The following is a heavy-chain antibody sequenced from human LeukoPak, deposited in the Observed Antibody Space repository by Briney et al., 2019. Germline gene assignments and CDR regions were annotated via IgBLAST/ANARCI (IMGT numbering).Heavy chain of an antibody. CDR3: AKDYFSGVYDSSPEGFDY. J-gene: IGHJ4*02. CDR2: ISGSGGST. Sequence: HSGGSLRLSCAASGFNFNDAWMSWVRQAPGKGLEWVSAISGSGGSTYYADSVKGRFTISRDNSKNTLYLQMNSLRAEDTAVYYCAKDYFSGVYDSSPEGFDYWGQGTLATVSS. D-gene: IGHD3-22*01. V-gene: IGHV3-23*01. CDR1: GFNFNDAW.